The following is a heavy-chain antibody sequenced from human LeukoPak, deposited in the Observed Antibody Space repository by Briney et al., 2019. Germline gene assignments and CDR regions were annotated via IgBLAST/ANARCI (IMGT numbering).Heavy chain of an antibody. CDR3: AKDNYGDPFGMDV. CDR1: GFTFSSYS. CDR2: IRYDGSNK. J-gene: IGHJ6*02. V-gene: IGHV3-30*02. Sequence: PGGSLRLSCAASGFTFSSYSMNWVRQAPGKGLEWVAFIRYDGSNKYYADSVKGRFTISRDNSKNTLYLQMNSLRAEDTAVYYCAKDNYGDPFGMDVWGQGTTVTVSS. D-gene: IGHD4-17*01.